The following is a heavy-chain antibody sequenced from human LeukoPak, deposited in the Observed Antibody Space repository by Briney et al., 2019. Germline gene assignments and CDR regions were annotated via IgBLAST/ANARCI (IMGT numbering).Heavy chain of an antibody. CDR3: AKDWGNWGYGYYFDH. V-gene: IGHV3-30*18. D-gene: IGHD7-27*01. CDR1: GFTFSTYG. Sequence: GGSLRLSCAASGFTFSTYGMHWVRQAPGKGLEWVAVISYDGSNKYYADSVRGRFTISRDNSKNTLYLQMNSLRAEDTAVYYCAKDWGNWGYGYYFDHWGQGTLVTVSS. CDR2: ISYDGSNK. J-gene: IGHJ4*02.